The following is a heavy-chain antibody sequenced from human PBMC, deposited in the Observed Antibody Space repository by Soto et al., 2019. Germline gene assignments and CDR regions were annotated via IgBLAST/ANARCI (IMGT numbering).Heavy chain of an antibody. CDR1: GGSINSYY. V-gene: IGHV4-59*01. D-gene: IGHD2-15*01. CDR2: IYYSGST. J-gene: IGHJ4*02. Sequence: SETLSLTCTVSGGSINSYYWSWIRQPPGKGLEWIGYIYYSGSTNYNPSLKGRVTISLDTSKDQFSLKLTSVTAADTAVYYCARGCCRGTFDYWGQGTLVTVSS. CDR3: ARGCCRGTFDY.